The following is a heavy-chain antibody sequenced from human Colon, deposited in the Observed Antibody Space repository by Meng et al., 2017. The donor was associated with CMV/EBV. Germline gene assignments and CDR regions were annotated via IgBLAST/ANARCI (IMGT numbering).Heavy chain of an antibody. CDR2: ITAGGSSK. J-gene: IGHJ4*02. Sequence: GESLKISCVVSGFTFRDYYMSWIRQAPGKGLEWVSFITAGGSSKYYADYVKGRFTISRDNAKNSLYLQMNSLRTEDTAMYYCGGEDYYESSGYYGEVDYWGQGTLVTVSS. CDR1: GFTFRDYY. CDR3: GGEDYYESSGYYGEVDY. D-gene: IGHD3-22*01. V-gene: IGHV3-11*01.